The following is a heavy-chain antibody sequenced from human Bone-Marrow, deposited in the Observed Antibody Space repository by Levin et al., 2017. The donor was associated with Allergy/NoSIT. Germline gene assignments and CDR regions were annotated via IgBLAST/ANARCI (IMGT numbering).Heavy chain of an antibody. CDR3: ARDIFRDILTGYYIGDAFDI. CDR2: ISAYNGNT. Sequence: ASVKVSCKASGYTFTSYGISWVRQAPGQGLEWMGWISAYNGNTNYAQKLQGRVTMTTDTSTSTAYMELRSLRSDDTAVYYCARDIFRDILTGYYIGDAFDIWGQGTMVTVSS. D-gene: IGHD3-9*01. V-gene: IGHV1-18*01. CDR1: GYTFTSYG. J-gene: IGHJ3*02.